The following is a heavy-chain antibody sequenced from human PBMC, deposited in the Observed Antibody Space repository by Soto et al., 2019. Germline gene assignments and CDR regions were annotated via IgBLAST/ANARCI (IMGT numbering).Heavy chain of an antibody. V-gene: IGHV3-48*01. CDR2: ISISSTI. D-gene: IGHD6-13*01. CDR1: GFTFSSYS. J-gene: IGHJ4*02. CDR3: ARVGLQKLAPDY. Sequence: PGGSLRLSCAASGFTFSSYSMNWVRQAPMKGLEWVSYISISSTIYYADSVKGRFTISRDNAKNSLYLQMNSLRAEDTAVYYCARVGLQKLAPDYRGQGTLVTVSS.